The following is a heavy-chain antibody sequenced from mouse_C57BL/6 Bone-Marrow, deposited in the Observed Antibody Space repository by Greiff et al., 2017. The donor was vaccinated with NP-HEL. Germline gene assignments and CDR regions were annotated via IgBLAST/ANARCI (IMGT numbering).Heavy chain of an antibody. D-gene: IGHD2-2*01. Sequence: QVQLQQSGAELARPGASVKMSCKASGYTFTSYTMHWVKQRPGQGLEWIGYINPSSGYTKYNQKFKDKATLTADKYPSTAYMQLSSLTSEDSAVYYCAREGLYYGYDYFDYWGKGTTLTVSS. V-gene: IGHV1-4*01. CDR3: AREGLYYGYDYFDY. CDR2: INPSSGYT. CDR1: GYTFTSYT. J-gene: IGHJ2*01.